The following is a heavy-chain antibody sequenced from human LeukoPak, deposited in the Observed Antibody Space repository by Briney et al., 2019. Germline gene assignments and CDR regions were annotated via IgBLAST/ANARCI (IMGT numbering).Heavy chain of an antibody. J-gene: IGHJ4*02. Sequence: GGSLRPSCAASGFIFTTYEMHWVRQAPGKGLEWAAVISYDGSSTYYADSVKGRFTVTRDNSKSTLFLQMNSLRSEDTAVYYCARAPTVDGAITGPFDYWGQGTLVTVSS. CDR3: ARAPTVDGAITGPFDY. V-gene: IGHV3-30*04. D-gene: IGHD1-26*01. CDR2: ISYDGSST. CDR1: GFIFTTYE.